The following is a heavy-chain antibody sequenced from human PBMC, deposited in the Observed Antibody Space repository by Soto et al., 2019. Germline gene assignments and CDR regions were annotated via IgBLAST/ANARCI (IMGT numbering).Heavy chain of an antibody. V-gene: IGHV3-21*01. D-gene: IGHD6-25*01. CDR1: GISFNNYT. J-gene: IGHJ4*02. CDR2: ISGRSSYI. CDR3: APAAWRIPDY. Sequence: PGGSLRLSCVASGISFNNYTMNWVRQAPGKGLEWISSISGRSSYIYYGGSLKGRFSISRDNNKKSLYLQMNSLRADDTAVYYCAPAAWRIPDYWGPGVLVTVSS.